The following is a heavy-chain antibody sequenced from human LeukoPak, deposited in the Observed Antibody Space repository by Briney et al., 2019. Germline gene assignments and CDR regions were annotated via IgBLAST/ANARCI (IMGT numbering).Heavy chain of an antibody. Sequence: PSETLSLTCNVSGGSISSYYWSWIQQSPGKGLEWIGYIYYSGTTNYNPSLKSRVTISVDTSKNQFSLKLSSVTAADTAVYYCARGKTYDDFWGQGTLVTVSS. J-gene: IGHJ4*02. V-gene: IGHV4-59*01. CDR1: GGSISSYY. D-gene: IGHD3-16*01. CDR2: IYYSGTT. CDR3: ARGKTYDDF.